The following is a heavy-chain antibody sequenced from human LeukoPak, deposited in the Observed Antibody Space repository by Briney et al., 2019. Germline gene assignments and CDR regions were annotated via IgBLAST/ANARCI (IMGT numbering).Heavy chain of an antibody. CDR1: GLTISSNY. J-gene: IGHJ4*02. CDR3: ARAPRMVHCDY. D-gene: IGHD6-13*01. V-gene: IGHV3-53*01. Sequence: GGCPRLSCAASGLTISSNYMTWVRQAPGKGLEWVSVLYAGGSTYYADSVKGRFTISRDNSKNTLYLQMNSLRADDTAVYYCARAPRMVHCDYCGQGTLVTVSS. CDR2: LYAGGST.